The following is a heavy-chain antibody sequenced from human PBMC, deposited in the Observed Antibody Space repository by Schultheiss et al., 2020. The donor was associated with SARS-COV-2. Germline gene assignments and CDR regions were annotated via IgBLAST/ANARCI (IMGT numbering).Heavy chain of an antibody. CDR1: GGSISSYY. J-gene: IGHJ5*02. CDR2: IYYSGST. V-gene: IGHV4-59*05. Sequence: SETLSLTCTVSGGSISSYYWSWIRQPPGKGLEWIGSIYYSGSTYYNPSLKSRVTISVDTSKNQFSLKLSSVTAADTAVYYCARHGVVPAASNWFDPWGQGTLVTVSS. CDR3: ARHGVVPAASNWFDP. D-gene: IGHD2-2*01.